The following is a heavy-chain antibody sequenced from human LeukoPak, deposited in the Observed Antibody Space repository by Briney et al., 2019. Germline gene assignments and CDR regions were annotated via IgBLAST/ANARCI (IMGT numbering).Heavy chain of an antibody. D-gene: IGHD3-22*01. J-gene: IGHJ4*02. V-gene: IGHV4-38-2*01. CDR2: IYHSGST. Sequence: PSETLSLTCAVSGYSISSGYYWGWIRQPPGKGLEWIGSIYHSGSTYYNPSLKSRVTISVDTSKNQFSLKLSSVTAADTAVYYCARIRPDTYYYDSSGYPLGYFDYWGQGTLVTVSS. CDR1: GYSISSGYY. CDR3: ARIRPDTYYYDSSGYPLGYFDY.